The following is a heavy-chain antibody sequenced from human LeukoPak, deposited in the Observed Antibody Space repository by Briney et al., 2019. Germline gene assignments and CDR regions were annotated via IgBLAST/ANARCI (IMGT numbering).Heavy chain of an antibody. V-gene: IGHV3-74*01. J-gene: IGHJ4*02. Sequence: GGSLRLSCAASGFTFSSYWMHWVRQAPGKGLVWVSRINTDGSSTSYADSVKGRFTISGDNSKNTLYLQMNSLRAEDTAVYYCARLQGDWGRRDFDYWGQGTLVTVSS. CDR3: ARLQGDWGRRDFDY. D-gene: IGHD2-21*02. CDR2: INTDGSST. CDR1: GFTFSSYW.